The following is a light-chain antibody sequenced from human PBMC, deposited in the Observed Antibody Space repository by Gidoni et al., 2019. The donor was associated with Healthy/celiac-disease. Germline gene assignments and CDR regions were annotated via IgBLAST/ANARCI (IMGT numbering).Light chain of an antibody. CDR1: SGSIASNY. CDR2: EDN. J-gene: IGLJ2*01. V-gene: IGLV6-57*03. Sequence: NFMLTQPHSVSESPGKTVTISCTRSSGSIASNYGQWYQQRPGSAPTTVIYEDNQRLSGVPDRFSGSIDSSSNSASLTISGLKTEDEADYYCQSYDSSSHRVFGGGTKLTVL. CDR3: QSYDSSSHRV.